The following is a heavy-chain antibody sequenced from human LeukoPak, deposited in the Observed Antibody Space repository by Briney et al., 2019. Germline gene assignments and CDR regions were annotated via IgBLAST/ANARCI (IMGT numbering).Heavy chain of an antibody. V-gene: IGHV4-4*07. Sequence: PSETLSLTCTVSGGPIYSYYWSWIRQTAGKGLEWIGRLYPGVSPNYNPSLKSRVTMSVDTSKKQFALKLNTVPAADTAVYYCARLRFYDSTGYSPGHYMDVWGKGTTVTVSS. D-gene: IGHD3-22*01. CDR2: LYPGVSP. CDR1: GGPIYSYY. J-gene: IGHJ6*03. CDR3: ARLRFYDSTGYSPGHYMDV.